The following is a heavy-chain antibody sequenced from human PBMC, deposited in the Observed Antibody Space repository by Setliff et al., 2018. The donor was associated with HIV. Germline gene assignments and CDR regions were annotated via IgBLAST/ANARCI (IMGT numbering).Heavy chain of an antibody. CDR2: IYNSGST. Sequence: SEILSLTCTVSGGSISSGDYYWTWIRQPPGKGLEWIGYIYNSGSTYYEPSLRGRVTISIDKNQFSLKLNSVTAADTAVYYCARETNASGSLTAYWYFDLWGRGTLVTVSS. CDR3: ARETNASGSLTAYWYFDL. J-gene: IGHJ2*01. CDR1: GGSISSGDYY. V-gene: IGHV4-30-4*08. D-gene: IGHD3-10*01.